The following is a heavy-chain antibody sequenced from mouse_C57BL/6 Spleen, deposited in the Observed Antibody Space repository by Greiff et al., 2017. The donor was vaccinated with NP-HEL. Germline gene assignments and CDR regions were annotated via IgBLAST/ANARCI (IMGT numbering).Heavy chain of an antibody. CDR2: INPNYGTT. D-gene: IGHD1-1*01. CDR1: GYSFTDYN. Sequence: VQLKESGPELVKPGASVKISCKASGYSFTDYNMNWVKQSNGKSLEWIGVINPNYGTTSYNQKFKGKATLTVDQSSSTAYMQLNSLTSEDSAVYYCARSFYYGSSYWYFDVWGTGTTVTVSS. V-gene: IGHV1-39*01. J-gene: IGHJ1*03. CDR3: ARSFYYGSSYWYFDV.